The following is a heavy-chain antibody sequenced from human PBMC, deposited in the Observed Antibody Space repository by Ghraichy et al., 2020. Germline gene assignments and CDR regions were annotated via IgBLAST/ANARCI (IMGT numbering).Heavy chain of an antibody. CDR3: ARDPDYLIALAGNYFDY. Sequence: GGSLRLSCAASGFTFSSYDMNWVRQAPGKGLEWVSYISSSSSYIYYADSVKGRFSISRDNAKHSLYLQMNSLKADDSAVYYCARDPDYLIALAGNYFDYWGQGTLVTVSS. V-gene: IGHV3-21*01. CDR1: GFTFSSYD. J-gene: IGHJ4*02. D-gene: IGHD6-19*01. CDR2: ISSSSSYI.